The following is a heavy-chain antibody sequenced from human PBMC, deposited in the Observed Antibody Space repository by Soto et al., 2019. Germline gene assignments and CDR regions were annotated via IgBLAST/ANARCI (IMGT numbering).Heavy chain of an antibody. CDR3: ATAYVYDFENSNYYRDAFDI. D-gene: IGHD3-22*01. V-gene: IGHV5-51*01. J-gene: IGHJ3*02. Sequence: GESLKISCKASGYSFSFYWIGWVRQMPGKGLEWMAIMYPDDSDIRYSPSFEAHVTISVDKSTSTAFLQWSSLKASDTAMYYCATAYVYDFENSNYYRDAFDIWGQGTLVTVPS. CDR2: MYPDDSDI. CDR1: GYSFSFYW.